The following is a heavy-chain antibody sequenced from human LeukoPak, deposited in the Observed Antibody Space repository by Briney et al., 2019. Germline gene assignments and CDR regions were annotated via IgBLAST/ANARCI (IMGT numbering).Heavy chain of an antibody. J-gene: IGHJ4*02. CDR1: GFTFSSYS. Sequence: PGGFLRLSCAASGFTFSSYSMNWVRQAPGKGLEWVSSISSSSSYIYYADSVKGRFTISRDNAKNSLYLQMNSLRAEDTAVYYCARVKGMATIADWGQGTLVTVSS. CDR3: ARVKGMATIAD. V-gene: IGHV3-21*01. D-gene: IGHD5-24*01. CDR2: ISSSSSYI.